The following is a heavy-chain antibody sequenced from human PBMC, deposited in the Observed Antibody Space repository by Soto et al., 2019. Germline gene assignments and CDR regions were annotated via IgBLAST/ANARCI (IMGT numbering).Heavy chain of an antibody. CDR3: ARENTIFGEVINYYYDYMDV. CDR2: ISAYNANA. CDR1: GYSFISYG. V-gene: IGHV1-18*01. J-gene: IGHJ6*03. Sequence: ASVKVSCKASGYSFISYGISWVRQAPGQGLEWMGWISAYNANANYAQKFQGRVTMTAETSTNTAYMELSSLRSEDTAMYYCARENTIFGEVINYYYDYMDVWSKGTTVTVSS. D-gene: IGHD3-3*01.